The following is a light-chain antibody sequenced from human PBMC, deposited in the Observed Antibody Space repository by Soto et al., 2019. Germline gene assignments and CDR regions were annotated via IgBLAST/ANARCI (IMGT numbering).Light chain of an antibody. Sequence: EIVLTQSPATLSLSPGERATLSCRASQTVYRYLAWYQQKPGQAPRLLIYDAFNRATGIPSRFSGSGSGTDFTLTISSLEPEDFAVYYCQQRHYWPPYFGGGTKVDI. CDR2: DAF. J-gene: IGKJ4*01. CDR3: QQRHYWPPY. V-gene: IGKV3-11*01. CDR1: QTVYRY.